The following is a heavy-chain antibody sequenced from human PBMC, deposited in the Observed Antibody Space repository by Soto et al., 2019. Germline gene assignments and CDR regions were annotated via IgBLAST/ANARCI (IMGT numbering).Heavy chain of an antibody. CDR2: IYPSDSDV. J-gene: IGHJ2*01. Sequence: GESLKISCKGSGYSFALYWIGWVRQMPGKDLEWMGIIYPSDSDVRYSPSFQGQVTMSADKSISTVYLQWNSLKASDTAMYYCARIIPDWYFDLWGRGTPVTGSS. CDR1: GYSFALYW. D-gene: IGHD3-10*01. V-gene: IGHV5-51*01. CDR3: ARIIPDWYFDL.